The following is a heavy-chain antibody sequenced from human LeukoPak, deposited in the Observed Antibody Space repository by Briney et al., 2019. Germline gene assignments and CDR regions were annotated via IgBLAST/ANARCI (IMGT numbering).Heavy chain of an antibody. D-gene: IGHD1-1*01. CDR1: GGSFSTST. V-gene: IGHV1-69*06. Sequence: SVKVSCKASGGSFSTSTISWVRQAPGQGLEWMGGIIPLFGAANYAQKFKGRVTITADKSTSTAYMELSTLRSGDTAVYYCAGSNPNDRCYWFDPWGQGTMVTVSS. J-gene: IGHJ5*02. CDR2: IIPLFGAA. CDR3: AGSNPNDRCYWFDP.